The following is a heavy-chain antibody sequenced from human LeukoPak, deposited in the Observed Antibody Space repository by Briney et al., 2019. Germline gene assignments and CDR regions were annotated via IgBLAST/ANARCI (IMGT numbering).Heavy chain of an antibody. Sequence: SETLSLTCTVSGGSISSGDYYWSWIRQPPGKGLEWIGYIYYSGSTYYNPSLKSRVTISVDTSKNQFSLKLSSVTAADTAVYYCARDRRWFGELPRFDYWGQGTLVTVSS. CDR2: IYYSGST. V-gene: IGHV4-30-4*01. CDR1: GGSISSGDYY. D-gene: IGHD3-10*01. CDR3: ARDRRWFGELPRFDY. J-gene: IGHJ4*02.